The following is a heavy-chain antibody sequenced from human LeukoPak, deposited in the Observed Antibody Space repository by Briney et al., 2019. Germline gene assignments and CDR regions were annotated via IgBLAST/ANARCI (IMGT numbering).Heavy chain of an antibody. CDR2: RNPNRGNT. V-gene: IGHV1-8*03. CDR3: AREGIIAAADY. Sequence: ASMKVSCKASGYTFTSYDINWVRQATGQGLGWMGWRNPNRGNTGDAQKCQGRATINRNTSISTTYRELSSLRSEDTAVYYCAREGIIAAADYWGQGTLVTVSS. CDR1: GYTFTSYD. D-gene: IGHD6-13*01. J-gene: IGHJ4*02.